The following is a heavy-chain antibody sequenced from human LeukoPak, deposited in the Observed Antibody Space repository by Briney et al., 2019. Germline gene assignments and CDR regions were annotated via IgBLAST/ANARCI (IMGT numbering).Heavy chain of an antibody. CDR3: ARDVRYCSSTSCHYYFDY. CDR1: GSTFSSYW. CDR2: IKQDGSEK. Sequence: GGSLRLSCAASGSTFSSYWMSWVRQAPGKGLEWVANIKQDGSEKYYVDSVKGRFTISRDNAKNSLYLQMNSLRAEDTAVYYCARDVRYCSSTSCHYYFDYWGQGTLVTVSS. V-gene: IGHV3-7*01. D-gene: IGHD2-2*01. J-gene: IGHJ4*02.